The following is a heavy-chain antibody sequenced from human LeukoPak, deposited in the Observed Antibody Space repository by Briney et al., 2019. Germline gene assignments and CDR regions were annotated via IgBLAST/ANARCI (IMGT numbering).Heavy chain of an antibody. CDR2: ICKTGST. CDR3: AREFYDYVWGNQFDY. V-gene: IGHV4-31*03. Sequence: SETLSLTCTVSGDSITSGGYYWSWIRQRPGKGLEWIGYICKTGSTYYNPSLKSRVTLSVDTSKNQFSLKLSSVTAADTAVYYCAREFYDYVWGNQFDYWGQGTLVTVSS. D-gene: IGHD3-16*01. CDR1: GDSITSGGYY. J-gene: IGHJ4*02.